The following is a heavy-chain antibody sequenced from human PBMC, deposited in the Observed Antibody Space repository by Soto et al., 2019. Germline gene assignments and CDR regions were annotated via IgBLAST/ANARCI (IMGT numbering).Heavy chain of an antibody. CDR2: ISYDGSNK. D-gene: IGHD6-19*01. J-gene: IGHJ6*02. Sequence: GGSLRLSCAASGFTFSSYGMHWVRQAPGKGLEWVAVISYDGSNKYYADSVKGRFTISRDNSKNTLYLQMNSLRAEDTAVYYCAKVMEQWLVLGGMDVWGQGTTVTVSS. V-gene: IGHV3-30*18. CDR1: GFTFSSYG. CDR3: AKVMEQWLVLGGMDV.